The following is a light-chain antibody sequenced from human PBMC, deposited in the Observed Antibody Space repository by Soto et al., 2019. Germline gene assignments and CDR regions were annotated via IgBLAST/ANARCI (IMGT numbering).Light chain of an antibody. CDR1: QSVSSSY. Sequence: EIVLTQSPGTLSLSPGERATLSCRASQSVSSSYLAWYQQKPGQAPRLLIYGASSRATGIPDRFSGSGSGTDFTLTISRLEPEDFAVFYCQQYGNSEIIFGQGTRLEIK. J-gene: IGKJ5*01. V-gene: IGKV3-20*01. CDR2: GAS. CDR3: QQYGNSEII.